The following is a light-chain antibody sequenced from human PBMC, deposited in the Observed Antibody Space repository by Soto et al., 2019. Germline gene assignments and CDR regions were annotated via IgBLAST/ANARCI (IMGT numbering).Light chain of an antibody. V-gene: IGLV2-14*01. CDR3: SSYTSSSTLYV. Sequence: LTQPASVSGSPGQSITISCTGTSSDVGGYNYVSWYQQHPGKAPKLMIFEVSSRPSGVSYRFSGSKSGNTASLTISGLQAEDEADYYCSSYTSSSTLYVFGSGTKVTVL. CDR1: SSDVGGYNY. CDR2: EVS. J-gene: IGLJ1*01.